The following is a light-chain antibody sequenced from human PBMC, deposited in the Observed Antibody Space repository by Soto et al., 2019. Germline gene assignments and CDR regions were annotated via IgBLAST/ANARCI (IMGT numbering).Light chain of an antibody. CDR3: QVWDSGSAHVV. CDR2: SDT. V-gene: IGLV3-21*04. Sequence: SYELTQPPSVSVAPGKTASISWGGNNIGSKGVHGYQQKPGQAPVLVIYSDTDLPPVIPERFSGSNSANLATLTISRVEAGDEADYYCQVWDSGSAHVVFGGGTKLTVL. J-gene: IGLJ2*01. CDR1: NIGSKG.